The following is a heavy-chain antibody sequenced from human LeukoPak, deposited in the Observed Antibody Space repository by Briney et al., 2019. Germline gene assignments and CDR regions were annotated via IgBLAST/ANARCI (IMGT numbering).Heavy chain of an antibody. CDR2: IKQDGSEK. Sequence: GGSLRLSSAASGFTFRRYWMGWVRQAPGKGLEWVANIKQDGSEKYYVDSVKGRFSISRDNAKNLVYLQMNSLRAEDTAVYYCARDWDVDIWGQGTMVTVSS. CDR1: GFTFRRYW. CDR3: ARDWDVDI. V-gene: IGHV3-7*01. J-gene: IGHJ3*02. D-gene: IGHD1-26*01.